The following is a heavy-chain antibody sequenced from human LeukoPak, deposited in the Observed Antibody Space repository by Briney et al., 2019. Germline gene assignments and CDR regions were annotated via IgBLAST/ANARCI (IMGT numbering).Heavy chain of an antibody. D-gene: IGHD6-13*01. CDR1: GYTFTDYY. CDR2: INPNSGGT. Sequence: GASVKVSCKASGYTFTDYYMHWVRQAPGQGLEWMGWINPNSGGTNYAQKFQGRVTMTRDTSISTAYMELSRLRSDDTAVYYCARDRQYSSSWYERGAFDIWGQGTMVTVSS. J-gene: IGHJ3*02. CDR3: ARDRQYSSSWYERGAFDI. V-gene: IGHV1-2*02.